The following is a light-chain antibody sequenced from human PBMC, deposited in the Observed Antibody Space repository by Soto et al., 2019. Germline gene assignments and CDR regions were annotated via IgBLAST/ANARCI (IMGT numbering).Light chain of an antibody. CDR1: QGISNY. V-gene: IGKV1-27*01. Sequence: DIQMTQSPSSLSASVGDRVTITCRARQGISNYLAWYQQKPGKVPKLLIFAASTLHSEVQSRFSGSGSGTDFTLTIRSLQTEDVGTYFCQKYNCVSWTFGQGSKVEIK. CDR2: AAS. CDR3: QKYNCVSWT. J-gene: IGKJ1*01.